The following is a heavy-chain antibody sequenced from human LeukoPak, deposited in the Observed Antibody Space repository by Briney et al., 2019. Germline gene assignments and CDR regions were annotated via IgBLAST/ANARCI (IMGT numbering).Heavy chain of an antibody. D-gene: IGHD2-15*01. V-gene: IGHV3-30*18. CDR2: LSYDGTNE. CDR3: AKDSGGSVLED. J-gene: IGHJ4*01. CDR1: GFIFSGSV. Sequence: GRSLRLSCAASGFIFSGSVMHWVRQAPGKGLEWVAVLSYDGTNEYYGDSVKGRFTISRDNSKNTLYLHMNSLRHHDTAVYYCAKDSGGSVLEDWGHGSLVIASS.